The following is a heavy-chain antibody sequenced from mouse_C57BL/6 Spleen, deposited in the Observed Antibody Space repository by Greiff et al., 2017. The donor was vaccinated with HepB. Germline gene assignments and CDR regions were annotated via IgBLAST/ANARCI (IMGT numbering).Heavy chain of an antibody. Sequence: EVKLIESGGGLVKPGGSLKLSCAASGFTFSDYGMHWVRQAPEKGLEWVAYISSGSSTIYYADTVKGRFTISRDNAKNTLFLQMTSLRSEDTAMSYCARDYGSSYGFFAYWGQGTLVTVSA. V-gene: IGHV5-17*01. CDR3: ARDYGSSYGFFAY. CDR2: ISSGSSTI. J-gene: IGHJ3*01. CDR1: GFTFSDYG. D-gene: IGHD1-1*01.